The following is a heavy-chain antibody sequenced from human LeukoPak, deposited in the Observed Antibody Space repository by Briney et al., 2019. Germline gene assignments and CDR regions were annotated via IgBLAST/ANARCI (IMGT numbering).Heavy chain of an antibody. D-gene: IGHD6-6*01. Sequence: GGSLRLSCAASGFTFSSYAMSWVRQAPGKGLEWVSAISGDGGSTYYADSVKGRFTISRDNAKNSLYLQMNSLRAEDTAVYYCARDPEYSSSAPNDAFDIWGQGTMVTVSS. J-gene: IGHJ3*02. CDR1: GFTFSSYA. CDR3: ARDPEYSSSAPNDAFDI. CDR2: ISGDGGST. V-gene: IGHV3-23*01.